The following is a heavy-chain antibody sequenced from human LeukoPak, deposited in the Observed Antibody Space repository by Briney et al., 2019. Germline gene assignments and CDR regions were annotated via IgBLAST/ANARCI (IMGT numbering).Heavy chain of an antibody. CDR3: ASRPSNTWAGPLDF. J-gene: IGHJ4*02. D-gene: IGHD6-13*01. CDR2: SRADDYST. CDR1: GFAFSDSA. Sequence: GGSLRLSRVAPGFAFSDSAMSWVRLTAGKGLGWVSLSRADDYSTYYADSVKGRFTISRDNSKNTMYLQMNSLRAEDTAIYYCASRPSNTWAGPLDFWGQGTLVTVSS. V-gene: IGHV3-23*01.